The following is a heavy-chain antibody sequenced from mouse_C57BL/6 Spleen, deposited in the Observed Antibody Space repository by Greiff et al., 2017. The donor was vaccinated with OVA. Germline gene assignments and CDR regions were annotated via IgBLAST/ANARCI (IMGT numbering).Heavy chain of an antibody. CDR2: IDPSDRYT. D-gene: IGHD2-14*01. V-gene: IGHV1-50*01. Sequence: VQLQQPGAELVKPGASVKLSCKASGYTFTSYWMQWVKQRPGQGLEWIGEIDPSDRYTNYNQKFKGKATLTVDTSSSPAYMQLSSLTSEDSAVYYCAREPIGDWYFEVWGTGTTVTVSS. CDR3: AREPIGDWYFEV. CDR1: GYTFTSYW. J-gene: IGHJ1*03.